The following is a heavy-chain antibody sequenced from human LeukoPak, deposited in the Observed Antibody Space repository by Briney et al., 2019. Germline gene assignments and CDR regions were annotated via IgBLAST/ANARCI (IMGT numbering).Heavy chain of an antibody. J-gene: IGHJ6*03. CDR3: ARSFVTYDFWSGSVYYMDV. Sequence: SETLSLTCTVSGGSISSSSYYWGWIRQPPGKGLEWIGSIYYSGSTYYNPSLKSRVTISVDTSKNQFSLKLSSVTAADTAVYYCARSFVTYDFWSGSVYYMDVWGKGTTVTVSS. D-gene: IGHD3-3*01. CDR1: GGSISSSSYY. CDR2: IYYSGST. V-gene: IGHV4-39*07.